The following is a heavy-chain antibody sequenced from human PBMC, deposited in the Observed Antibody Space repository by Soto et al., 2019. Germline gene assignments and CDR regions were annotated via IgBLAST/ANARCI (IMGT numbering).Heavy chain of an antibody. CDR2: INHSGST. CDR1: GGSFSGYY. CDR3: ARVGYCSSTPCWPIGYFEY. Sequence: SETLSLTCAVYGGSFSGYYWSWIRQPPGKGLEWIGEINHSGSTNYNPSLKSPVTISVDTSKNQFSLKLSSVTAADTAVYYCARVGYCSSTPCWPIGYFEYWGQGTLVTVSS. J-gene: IGHJ4*02. D-gene: IGHD2-2*01. V-gene: IGHV4-34*01.